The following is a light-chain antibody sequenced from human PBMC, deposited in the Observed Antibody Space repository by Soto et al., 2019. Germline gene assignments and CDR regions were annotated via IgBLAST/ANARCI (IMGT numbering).Light chain of an antibody. V-gene: IGKV3-20*01. Sequence: IVLTQSPATLSVSPGERATLSCRAIQSVSSNLAWYQQTPGQAPRLXIYGASSRDTGIPDRFSGSGAGPDCTRPISRLEPEDVEVDYCPQYGSSTFTFGPGTKVDI. CDR1: QSVSSN. CDR2: GAS. J-gene: IGKJ3*01. CDR3: PQYGSSTFT.